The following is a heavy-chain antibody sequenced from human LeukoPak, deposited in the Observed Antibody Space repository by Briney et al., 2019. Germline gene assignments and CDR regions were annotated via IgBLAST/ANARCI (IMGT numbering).Heavy chain of an antibody. V-gene: IGHV1-2*02. CDR3: AREAFTTVATATDAFDF. CDR2: INPNSGAS. Sequence: ASVKVSCKASGYTFTDYYIHWVRQAPGQGLEWMGWINPNSGASNYAQKFQGRVTMTRDTSISTAYVELSSLRSDDTAVYYCAREAFTTVATATDAFDFWGQGTMVTVSS. J-gene: IGHJ3*01. CDR1: GYTFTDYY. D-gene: IGHD4-17*01.